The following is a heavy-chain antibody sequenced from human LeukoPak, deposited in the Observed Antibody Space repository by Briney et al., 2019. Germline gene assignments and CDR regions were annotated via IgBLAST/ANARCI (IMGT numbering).Heavy chain of an antibody. CDR1: GGSFSGYY. J-gene: IGHJ4*02. CDR3: ASREWELPKYYFDY. D-gene: IGHD1-26*01. CDR2: INHSGST. V-gene: IGHV4-34*01. Sequence: PSETLSLTCAVYGGSFSGYYWSWIRQPPGKGLEWIGEINHSGSTNYNPSLKSRVTISVDPSKNQFSLKLSSVTAADTAVYYCASREWELPKYYFDYWGQGTLVTVSS.